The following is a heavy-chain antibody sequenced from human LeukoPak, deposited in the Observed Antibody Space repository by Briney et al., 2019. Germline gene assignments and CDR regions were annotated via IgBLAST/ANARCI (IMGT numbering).Heavy chain of an antibody. V-gene: IGHV3-21*01. D-gene: IGHD3-9*01. Sequence: PGGSLRLSCAASGFTFSSYSMNWVRQAPGKGLEWVSSISSSSYIYYADSVKGRFTISRDNAKNSLYLQMNSLRAEDTAVYYCARHQDILTGYYSVGYFDYWGQGTLVTVSS. CDR3: ARHQDILTGYYSVGYFDY. CDR1: GFTFSSYS. CDR2: ISSSSYI. J-gene: IGHJ4*02.